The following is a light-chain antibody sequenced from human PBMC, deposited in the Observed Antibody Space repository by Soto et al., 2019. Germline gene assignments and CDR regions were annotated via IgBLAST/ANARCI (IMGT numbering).Light chain of an antibody. Sequence: DIQMTQSPSSLSASVGDRVTITCRASQNIYSYLNWYLQKPGKAPDLLIYVASSLQSGVPSRFIGSGSGTDFTLTISSLQPGDFATYYCQQSYSTPRTFGQGTRVEIK. CDR2: VAS. CDR1: QNIYSY. CDR3: QQSYSTPRT. J-gene: IGKJ1*01. V-gene: IGKV1-39*01.